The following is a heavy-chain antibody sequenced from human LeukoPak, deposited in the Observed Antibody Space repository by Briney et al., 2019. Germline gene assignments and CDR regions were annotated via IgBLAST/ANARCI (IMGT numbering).Heavy chain of an antibody. CDR3: ARERERHDYGDYGSLDY. V-gene: IGHV1-2*02. D-gene: IGHD4-17*01. Sequence: GASVKVSFKASGYTFTGYYMHWVRQAPGQGLEWMGWINPNSGGTNYAQKFQGRVTMTRDTSISTAYMELSRLRSDDTAVYYCARERERHDYGDYGSLDYWGQGTLVTVSS. CDR1: GYTFTGYY. J-gene: IGHJ4*02. CDR2: INPNSGGT.